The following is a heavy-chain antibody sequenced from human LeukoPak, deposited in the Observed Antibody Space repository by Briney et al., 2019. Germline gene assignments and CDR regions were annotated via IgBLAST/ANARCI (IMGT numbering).Heavy chain of an antibody. CDR3: ATSAHIEVGTAPPPDY. J-gene: IGHJ4*02. CDR1: GFTFSSYS. D-gene: IGHD2-21*02. V-gene: IGHV3-21*01. CDR2: ISSSSSYI. Sequence: GGSLRLSCAASGFTFSSYSMNWVRQAPGKGLEWVSSISSSSSYIYYADSVKGRFTISRDNAKNSLYLQMNSLRAEDTAVYYCATSAHIEVGTAPPPDYWGQGTLVTVTS.